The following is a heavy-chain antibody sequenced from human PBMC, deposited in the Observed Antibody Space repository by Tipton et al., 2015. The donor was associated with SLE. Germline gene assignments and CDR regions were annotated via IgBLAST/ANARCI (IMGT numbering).Heavy chain of an antibody. CDR3: AREPAVAGSGFDY. Sequence: SLRLSCAASGFTFSDYYMSWIRQAPGKGLEWVSYISSSGSTIYYADSVKGRFTISRDDAENSLYLHLNSLRADDTGVYYCAREPAVAGSGFDYWGQGTLVIVSS. CDR2: ISSSGSTI. D-gene: IGHD6-19*01. CDR1: GFTFSDYY. J-gene: IGHJ4*02. V-gene: IGHV3-11*04.